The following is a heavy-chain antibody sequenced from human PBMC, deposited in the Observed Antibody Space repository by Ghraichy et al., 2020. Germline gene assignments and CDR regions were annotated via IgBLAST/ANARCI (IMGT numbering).Heavy chain of an antibody. D-gene: IGHD3-9*01. Sequence: ASVKVSCKTSGYTFTGHYMHWVRQAPGQGLEWMGWINPNNGGTNYAQKFQGRVTMTRDTSISTAYMELSSLTSDDTAVYYCGRDHDILRGLGLTKAYWGQGTLVTVSS. CDR1: GYTFTGHY. CDR3: GRDHDILRGLGLTKAY. J-gene: IGHJ4*02. V-gene: IGHV1-2*02. CDR2: INPNNGGT.